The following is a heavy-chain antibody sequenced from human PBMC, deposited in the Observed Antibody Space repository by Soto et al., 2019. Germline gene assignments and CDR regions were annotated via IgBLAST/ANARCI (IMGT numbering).Heavy chain of an antibody. J-gene: IGHJ5*02. V-gene: IGHV1-69*06. D-gene: IGHD6-19*01. Sequence: SVKVSCKASGGTFSSYAISWVRQAPGQGLEWMGGIIPIFGTANYAQKFQGRVTTTADKSTSTAYMELSSLRSEDTAVYYCARDESLYSSGFNWFDPWGQGTLVTVSS. CDR2: IIPIFGTA. CDR1: GGTFSSYA. CDR3: ARDESLYSSGFNWFDP.